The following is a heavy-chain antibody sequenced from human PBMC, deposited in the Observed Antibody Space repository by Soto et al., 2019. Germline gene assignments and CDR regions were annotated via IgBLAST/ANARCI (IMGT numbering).Heavy chain of an antibody. Sequence: QVQLVESGGGVVQPGRSLRLSCAASGFTFSSYGMHWVRQAPGKGLEWVVVIWYDGSNKYYADSVKGRFTISRDNSKNTLYLQMNSLRAEDTAVYYCARENTVTTPPVYWGQGTLVTVSS. V-gene: IGHV3-33*01. CDR1: GFTFSSYG. CDR2: IWYDGSNK. J-gene: IGHJ4*02. CDR3: ARENTVTTPPVY. D-gene: IGHD4-17*01.